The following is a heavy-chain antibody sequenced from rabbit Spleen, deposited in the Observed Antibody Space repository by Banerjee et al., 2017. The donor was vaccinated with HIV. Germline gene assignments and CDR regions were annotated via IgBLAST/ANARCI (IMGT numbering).Heavy chain of an antibody. V-gene: IGHV1S45*01. CDR1: GFSFSSTYW. D-gene: IGHD8-1*01. CDR3: ARADISYFAAFRL. Sequence: QEQLVESGGDLVKPEGSLTLTCTASGFSFSSTYWICWVRQAPGKGLEWIACFDTGTGNTYYASWAKGRFTISKTSSTTVTLQMSRLTAADTATYFCARADISYFAAFRLWGPGTLVTVS. J-gene: IGHJ4*01. CDR2: FDTGTGNT.